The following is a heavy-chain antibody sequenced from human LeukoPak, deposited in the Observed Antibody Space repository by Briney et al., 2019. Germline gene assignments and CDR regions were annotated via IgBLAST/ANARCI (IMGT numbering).Heavy chain of an antibody. CDR3: AKAMSIDHHDSRGFYRVDFDS. V-gene: IGHV3-23*01. J-gene: IGHJ4*02. CDR1: GFTFSTYA. Sequence: QSGGSLRLSCAAAGFTFSTYAMSWVRQAPGKRLGWDSALTNSGVSGGVTYYADSAKGRFIISIDKSKSTLYRQLSSLGAEDTAVYDCAKAMSIDHHDSRGFYRVDFDSWGQGTLVTVSS. D-gene: IGHD3-22*01. CDR2: LTNSGVSGGVT.